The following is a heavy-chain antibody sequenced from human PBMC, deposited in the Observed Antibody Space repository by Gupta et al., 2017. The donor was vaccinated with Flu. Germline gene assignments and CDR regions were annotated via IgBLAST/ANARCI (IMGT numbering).Heavy chain of an antibody. J-gene: IGHJ5*02. CDR2: MNPNSGNT. CDR3: ARVPIFLDERDIVVVPAAKYHYNWFDP. V-gene: IGHV1-8*01. CDR1: GYTFTSYD. D-gene: IGHD2-2*01. Sequence: QVQLVQSGAEVKKPGASVKVSCKASGYTFTSYDINWVRQATGQGLEWMGWMNPNSGNTGYAQKFQGRVTMTRNTSISTAYMELSSLRSEDTAVYYCARVPIFLDERDIVVVPAAKYHYNWFDPWGQGTLVTVSS.